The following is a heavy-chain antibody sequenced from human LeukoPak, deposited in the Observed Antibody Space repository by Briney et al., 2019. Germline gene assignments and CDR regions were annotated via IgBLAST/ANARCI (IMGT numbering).Heavy chain of an antibody. CDR3: AKIQSPYSSSWDDFDY. J-gene: IGHJ4*02. CDR1: GFTFDDYA. Sequence: GGSLRLSCGASGFTFDDYAMHWVRQAPGKGLEWASLISGDGGSTYYADSVKGRFTISRDNSKNSLYLQMNSLRTEDTALYYCAKIQSPYSSSWDDFDYWGQGTLVTVSS. CDR2: ISGDGGST. D-gene: IGHD6-13*01. V-gene: IGHV3-43*02.